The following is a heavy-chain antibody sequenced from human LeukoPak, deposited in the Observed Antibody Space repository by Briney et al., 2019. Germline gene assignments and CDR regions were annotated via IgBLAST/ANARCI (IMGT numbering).Heavy chain of an antibody. V-gene: IGHV1-8*01. CDR3: ARAPPPLCSGDSCYSFLYFHH. D-gene: IGHD2-15*01. J-gene: IGHJ1*01. CDR2: MNPNSGNT. CDR1: GYTFTSYD. Sequence: ASVKVSCKASGYTFTSYDINWVRQATGQGLEWMGWMNPNSGNTGYAQKFQGRVTMTRDTSISTAYLELTTLRSDDTAMYYCARAPPPLCSGDSCYSFLYFHHWGQGTLVTVSS.